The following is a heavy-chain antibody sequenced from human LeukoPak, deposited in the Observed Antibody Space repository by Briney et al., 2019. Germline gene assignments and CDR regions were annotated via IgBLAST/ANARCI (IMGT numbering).Heavy chain of an antibody. CDR2: ISSSSSYI. CDR1: GFTFSSYS. CDR3: ARVGYYRNLFDY. V-gene: IGHV3-21*01. Sequence: PGGSLRLSCAASGFTFSSYSMNWVRQAPGKGLEWVSSISSSSSYIYYADSAKGRFTISRDNARNSLYLQMNSLRVEDTAVYYCARVGYYRNLFDYWGQGTLVTVSS. D-gene: IGHD1-14*01. J-gene: IGHJ4*02.